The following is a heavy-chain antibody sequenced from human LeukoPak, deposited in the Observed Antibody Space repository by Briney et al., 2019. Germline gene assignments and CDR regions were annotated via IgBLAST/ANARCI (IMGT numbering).Heavy chain of an antibody. V-gene: IGHV3-48*03. D-gene: IGHD5-18*01. Sequence: GGSLRLSCVASGFTFSSYEMNWVRQAPGKGLEWVSYISSSGSTIYYADSVKGRFTISRDNAKNSLYLQMNSLRAEDTAVYYCAREGYSYGNNYFDYWGQGTLVTVSS. J-gene: IGHJ4*02. CDR1: GFTFSSYE. CDR3: AREGYSYGNNYFDY. CDR2: ISSSGSTI.